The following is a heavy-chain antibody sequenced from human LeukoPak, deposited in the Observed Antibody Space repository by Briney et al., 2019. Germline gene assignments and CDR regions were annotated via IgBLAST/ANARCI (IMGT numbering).Heavy chain of an antibody. CDR2: ISWNSGSI. J-gene: IGHJ4*02. CDR1: GFTFDDYA. D-gene: IGHD1-7*01. CDR3: ARAHNWKYGTFDY. Sequence: GGSLGLSCAASGFTFDDYAMHWVRQAPGKGLEWVSGISWNSGSIGYADSVKGRFTISRDNAKNSLYLQMNSLRAEDTAVYYCARAHNWKYGTFDYWGQGTLVTVSS. V-gene: IGHV3-9*01.